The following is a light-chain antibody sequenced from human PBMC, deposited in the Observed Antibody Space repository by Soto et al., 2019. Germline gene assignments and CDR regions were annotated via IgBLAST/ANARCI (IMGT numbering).Light chain of an antibody. Sequence: QSVLTQPPSVSGAPGQRVTISCTGSSSNLGAAYDVHWYQYRPGTAPKLLIYGNINRPSGVPDRFSGSTSGTSASLAITGLQAEDEADYYCQSYDSRLSVVFGGGTKLTVL. J-gene: IGLJ2*01. CDR1: SSNLGAAYD. CDR2: GNI. CDR3: QSYDSRLSVV. V-gene: IGLV1-40*01.